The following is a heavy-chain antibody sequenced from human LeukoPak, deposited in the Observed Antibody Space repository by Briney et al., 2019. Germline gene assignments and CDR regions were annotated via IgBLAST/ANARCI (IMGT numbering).Heavy chain of an antibody. CDR3: AKVNSSSWYSYYFDY. CDR1: GFTFSSYA. V-gene: IGHV3-23*01. CDR2: ISGSGGST. J-gene: IGHJ4*02. Sequence: GGSLRLSCAASGFTFSSYAMSWVRQAPGKGLEWVSAISGSGGSTYYADSVKGRFTISRDNSKNTLYLQMNSLRAEDTAVYYCAKVNSSSWYSYYFDYWGQGTLVTVSS. D-gene: IGHD6-13*01.